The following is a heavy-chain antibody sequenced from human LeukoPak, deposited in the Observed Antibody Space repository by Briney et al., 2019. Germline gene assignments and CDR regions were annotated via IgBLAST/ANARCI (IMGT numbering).Heavy chain of an antibody. Sequence: KSSETLSLTCTVSNGSISGNLYYWGWIRQPPGKGLEWIGSLYYSGTPYYSPSLESRITISRDTSKNQLSLRLTSVAAADTAMYYCARVLNLRGPSDIWGPGTMVTVSS. D-gene: IGHD3-10*01. CDR1: NGSISGNLYY. J-gene: IGHJ3*02. CDR3: ARVLNLRGPSDI. CDR2: LYYSGTP. V-gene: IGHV4-39*07.